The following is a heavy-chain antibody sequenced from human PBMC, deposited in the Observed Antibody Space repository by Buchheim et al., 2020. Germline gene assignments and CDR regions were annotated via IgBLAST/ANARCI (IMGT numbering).Heavy chain of an antibody. V-gene: IGHV3-30*04. CDR1: GFTFSSYA. CDR3: ARSGITIFGVVTNYYYYGMDV. CDR2: ISYDGSNK. D-gene: IGHD3-3*01. Sequence: QVPLVESGGGVVQPGRSLRLSCAASGFTFSSYAMHWVRQAPGKGLEWVAVISYDGSNKYYADSVKGRFTISRDNSKNTLYLQMNSLRAEDTAVYYCARSGITIFGVVTNYYYYGMDVWGQGTT. J-gene: IGHJ6*02.